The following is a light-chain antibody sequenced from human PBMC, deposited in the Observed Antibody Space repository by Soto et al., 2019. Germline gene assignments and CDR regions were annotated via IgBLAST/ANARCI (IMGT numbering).Light chain of an antibody. Sequence: AIRMTQSPSSFSASTGDRVTITCRASQGISSDLAWYQQKPGKAPKLLIYAASTLQSGVPSRFSGSGSGTDFTLTISCLQTEDFATYYCQQYYSYPFTCGGVTKVEIK. CDR3: QQYYSYPFT. J-gene: IGKJ4*01. CDR1: QGISSD. CDR2: AAS. V-gene: IGKV1-8*01.